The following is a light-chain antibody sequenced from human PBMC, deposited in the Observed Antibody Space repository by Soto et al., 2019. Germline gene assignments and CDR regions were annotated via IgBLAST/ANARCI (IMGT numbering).Light chain of an antibody. J-gene: IGKJ4*01. CDR3: QQYIRWPLT. CDR2: GAS. Sequence: EMVVTQSPATLSVSPGERATLSCRASQDVSSNLAWYQQKPGQAPSLLIYGASTRATGTPARFSGSGSGTEFTLTISSLPSEDYAVYFCQQYIRWPLTFGGGTKVDIK. CDR1: QDVSSN. V-gene: IGKV3-15*01.